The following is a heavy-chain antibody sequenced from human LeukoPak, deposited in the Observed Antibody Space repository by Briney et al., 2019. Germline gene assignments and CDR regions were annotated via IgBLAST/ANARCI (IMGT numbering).Heavy chain of an antibody. CDR1: GYTFTGYY. D-gene: IGHD5-12*01. V-gene: IGHV1-2*02. Sequence: ASVKVSCKASGYTFTGYYMHWVRQAPGQGLEWMGWTNPNSGGTNYAQKFQGRVTMTRDTSISTAYMELSRLRSDDTAVYYCARDRTRRPIIVATRSFDYWGQGTLVTVSS. J-gene: IGHJ4*02. CDR2: TNPNSGGT. CDR3: ARDRTRRPIIVATRSFDY.